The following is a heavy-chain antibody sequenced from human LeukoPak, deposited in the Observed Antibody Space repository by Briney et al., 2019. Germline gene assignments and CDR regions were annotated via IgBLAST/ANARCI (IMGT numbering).Heavy chain of an antibody. CDR2: IGSDGTNT. D-gene: IGHD1-1*01. V-gene: IGHV3-64*02. CDR1: GFTFSSYP. J-gene: IGHJ4*02. CDR3: MSRDGSGY. Sequence: GGSLRLSCEASGFTFSSYPMHWVRQAPGKGLEYVSAIGSDGTNTFYADSVKGRFTVSRDNSKNTLYLQMGSLRPGDMAIYYCMSRDGSGYWGQGTPVTVSS.